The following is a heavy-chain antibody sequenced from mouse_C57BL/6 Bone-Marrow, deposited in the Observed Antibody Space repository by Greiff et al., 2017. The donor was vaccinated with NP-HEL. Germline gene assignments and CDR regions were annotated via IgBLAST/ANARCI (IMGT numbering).Heavy chain of an antibody. CDR1: GFTFTDYY. CDR2: IRNKANGYTT. V-gene: IGHV7-3*01. D-gene: IGHD1-1*01. CDR3: ARSSSYYGSSYFDY. J-gene: IGHJ2*01. Sequence: DVMLVESGGGLVQPGGSLSLSCAASGFTFTDYYMSWVRQPPGKALEWLGFIRNKANGYTTEYSASVKGRFTISRDNSQSILYLQMNALRAEDSATYYCARSSSYYGSSYFDYWGQGTTLTVSS.